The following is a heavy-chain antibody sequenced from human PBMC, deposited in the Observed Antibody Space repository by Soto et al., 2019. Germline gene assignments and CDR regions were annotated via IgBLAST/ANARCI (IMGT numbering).Heavy chain of an antibody. CDR1: GDSLDGYY. D-gene: IGHD3-10*01. CDR2: IFPKSGGT. J-gene: IGHJ6*02. CDR3: AREGMFHFEAKDYYPSTYGLDF. V-gene: IGHV1-2*02. Sequence: GASVKVSCKASGDSLDGYYIHWVRQTPGQGLEWMGWIFPKSGGTRLQRRFQGRVSMTSESSTGPVHLVVTSLAFHDTAVYYCAREGMFHFEAKDYYPSTYGLDFCGQGTTVTVSS.